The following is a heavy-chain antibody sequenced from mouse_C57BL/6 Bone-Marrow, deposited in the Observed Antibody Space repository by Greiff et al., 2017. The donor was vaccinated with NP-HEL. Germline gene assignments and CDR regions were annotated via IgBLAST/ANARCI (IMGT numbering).Heavy chain of an antibody. Sequence: VKLMESGAELARPGASVKLSCKASGYTFTSYGISWVKQRTGQGLEWIGVIYPRSGNTYYNEKFKGKATLTADKSSSTAYMELRSLTSEDSAVYFCAPLYDPPDYWGQGTTLTVSS. CDR1: GYTFTSYG. V-gene: IGHV1-81*01. J-gene: IGHJ2*01. D-gene: IGHD2-3*01. CDR3: APLYDPPDY. CDR2: IYPRSGNT.